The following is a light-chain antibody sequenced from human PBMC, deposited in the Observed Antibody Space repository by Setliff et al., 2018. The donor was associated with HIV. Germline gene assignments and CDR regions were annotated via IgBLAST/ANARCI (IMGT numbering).Light chain of an antibody. J-gene: IGLJ2*01. Sequence: QSALTQPASVSGSLGQSITISCTGTSSDVGGYNYVSWYQQHPGKAPKLMIYDVSKRPSGVPDRFSGSKSGNTASLTISGLQAEDEADYYCCSYAGSYIHVVFGGGTKGTVL. CDR1: SSDVGGYNY. CDR3: CSYAGSYIHVV. CDR2: DVS. V-gene: IGLV2-11*01.